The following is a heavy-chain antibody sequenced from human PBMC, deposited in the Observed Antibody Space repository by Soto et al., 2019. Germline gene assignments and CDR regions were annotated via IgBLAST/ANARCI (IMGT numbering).Heavy chain of an antibody. CDR1: GFTFSSYG. J-gene: IGHJ4*02. Sequence: GGSLRLSCAASGFTFSSYGMHWVRQAPGKGLEWVAVISYDGSNKYYADSVKGRFTISRDNSKNTLYLQMNSLRAEDTAVYYCAKELGAAAVDVAWGQGTLVTVSS. V-gene: IGHV3-30*18. D-gene: IGHD6-13*01. CDR2: ISYDGSNK. CDR3: AKELGAAAVDVA.